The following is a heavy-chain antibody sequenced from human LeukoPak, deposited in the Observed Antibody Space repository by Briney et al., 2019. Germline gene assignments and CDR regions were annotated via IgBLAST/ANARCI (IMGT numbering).Heavy chain of an antibody. D-gene: IGHD4-17*01. J-gene: IGHJ3*02. CDR3: AKDLIYGDYADAFDI. V-gene: IGHV3-23*01. CDR2: ISGSGGST. Sequence: GGSLRLSCAXSGFTFSSYAMSWVRQAPGKGLEWVSAISGSGGSTYYADSVKGRFTISRDNSKNTLYLQMNSLRAEDTAVYYCAKDLIYGDYADAFDIWGQGTMVTVSS. CDR1: GFTFSSYA.